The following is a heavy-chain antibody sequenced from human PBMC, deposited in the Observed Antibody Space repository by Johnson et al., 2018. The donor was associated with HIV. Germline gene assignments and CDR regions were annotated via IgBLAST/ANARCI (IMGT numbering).Heavy chain of an antibody. J-gene: IGHJ3*02. D-gene: IGHD5-12*01. Sequence: MLLVESGGGLVQPGGSLRLSCAASGFTFSSYAMNWVRQAPGKGLEWVSVIYSGGSTYYADSVKGRFTISRDNSKNTLYLQMNSLRAEDTAVYYCAKIWGDIAATGDAFDIWGQGTMVTVSS. CDR3: AKIWGDIAATGDAFDI. CDR2: IYSGGST. V-gene: IGHV3-66*02. CDR1: GFTFSSYA.